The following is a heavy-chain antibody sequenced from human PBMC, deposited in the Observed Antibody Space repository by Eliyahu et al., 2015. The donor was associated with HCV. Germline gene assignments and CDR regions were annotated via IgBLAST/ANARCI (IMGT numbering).Heavy chain of an antibody. D-gene: IGHD4-11*01. CDR2: IDSSGTVI. CDR1: GFPFSTYX. CDR3: ARVNDNSDFIDY. V-gene: IGHV3-48*01. J-gene: IGHJ4*02. Sequence: EVQLVASGGDLVQPGGSXRLXCVASGFPFSTYXMTWVRPGPGKGLEXVSQIDSSGTVIYYADSVKGRVTISRDTAKNSLYLQMNSLRAEDTAVYYCARVNDNSDFIDYWGQGTLVTVSS.